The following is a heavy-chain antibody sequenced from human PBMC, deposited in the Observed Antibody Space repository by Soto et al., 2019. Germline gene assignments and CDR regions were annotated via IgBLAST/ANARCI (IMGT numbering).Heavy chain of an antibody. D-gene: IGHD2-15*01. CDR2: ISSRGSTI. V-gene: IGHV3-11*01. Sequence: GGSLRLSCAASGFTFSDYYMSWIRQAPGKGLEWVSYISSRGSTIYYADSVKGRFTISRDNAKNSLYLQMNSLRAEDTAVYYCATQSGYCSGGSCYWDDAFDIWGQGTMVTVSS. CDR1: GFTFSDYY. J-gene: IGHJ3*02. CDR3: ATQSGYCSGGSCYWDDAFDI.